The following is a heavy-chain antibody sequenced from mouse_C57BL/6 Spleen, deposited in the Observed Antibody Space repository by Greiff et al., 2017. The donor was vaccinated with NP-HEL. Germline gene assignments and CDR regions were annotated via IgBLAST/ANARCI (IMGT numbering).Heavy chain of an antibody. CDR1: GFNIKDDY. V-gene: IGHV14-4*01. CDR3: TTPLDSSGYRFAY. CDR2: IDPENGDT. Sequence: VQLQQSGAELVRPGASVKLSCTASGFNIKDDYMHWVKQRPEQGLEWIGWIDPENGDTEYASKFQGKATITAATSSNTAYLPLSSLTSEDTAVYYCTTPLDSSGYRFAYWGQGTLVTVSA. J-gene: IGHJ3*01. D-gene: IGHD3-2*02.